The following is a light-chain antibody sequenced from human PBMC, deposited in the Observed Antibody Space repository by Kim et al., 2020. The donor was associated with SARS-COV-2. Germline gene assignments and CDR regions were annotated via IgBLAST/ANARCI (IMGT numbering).Light chain of an antibody. Sequence: DIVMTQSPLSLPVTPGEPASISCRSSQSLLYSDGYTYLDWYLQKPGQSPQLLIYLGSNRASGVPDRFSGSGSGTDFTLKISRVAAEDVEVYYCMQVLQIPRTFGQGTKLEI. CDR3: MQVLQIPRT. V-gene: IGKV2-28*01. CDR2: LGS. CDR1: QSLLYSDGYTY. J-gene: IGKJ2*01.